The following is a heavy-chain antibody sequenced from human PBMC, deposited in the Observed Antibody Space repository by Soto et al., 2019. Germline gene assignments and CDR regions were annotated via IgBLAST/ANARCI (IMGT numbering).Heavy chain of an antibody. Sequence: EVQLLESGGGLVQPGGSLRLSCAASGFPFTHYDMTWVRQAPGKGLEWVAAISADGGTTYYADSVKGRFTISRDNSKNTTFLQVNSLSAEDTAEFYCATYCTRVTCTTYWGQGVLVTVSS. D-gene: IGHD2-8*01. CDR2: ISADGGTT. V-gene: IGHV3-23*01. J-gene: IGHJ4*02. CDR1: GFPFTHYD. CDR3: ATYCTRVTCTTY.